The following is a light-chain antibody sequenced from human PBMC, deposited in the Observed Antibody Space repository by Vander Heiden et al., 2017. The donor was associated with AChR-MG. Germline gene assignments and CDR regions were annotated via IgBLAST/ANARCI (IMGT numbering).Light chain of an antibody. CDR1: QSVSSSY. V-gene: IGKV3-20*01. CDR2: GAS. CDR3: QQYGSSPHT. J-gene: IGKJ4*01. Sequence: EIVLTQSPGTLSLSPGERATLSCRASQSVSSSYLAWYQQKPGQAPRLLIYGASSRATGIPDRFSGSGSGTDFTLTISRLEPEDFAVYYCQQYGSSPHTFGGRTKVEIK.